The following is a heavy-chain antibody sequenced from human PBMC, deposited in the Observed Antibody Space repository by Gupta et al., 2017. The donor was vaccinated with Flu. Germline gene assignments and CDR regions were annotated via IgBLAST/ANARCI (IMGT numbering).Heavy chain of an antibody. CDR3: AKDGPWPASCPYYCYFMDV. V-gene: IGHV3-30*18. J-gene: IGHJ6*03. D-gene: IGHD2-2*01. CDR2: IGSDCSRK. Sequence: HWGRQAPRKGLEWVADIGSDCSRKDYADSVTVRFPISSDNAKNTLSLEMDSLRVEATAVYYCAKDGPWPASCPYYCYFMDVWGKGTTVTVSS.